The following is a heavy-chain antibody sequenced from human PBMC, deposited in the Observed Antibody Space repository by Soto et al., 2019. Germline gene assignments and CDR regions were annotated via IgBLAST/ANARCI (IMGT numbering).Heavy chain of an antibody. CDR3: ARGGARLRPYYYYYMDV. V-gene: IGHV1-18*01. CDR1: GYTFTSYG. CDR2: ISAYNGNT. J-gene: IGHJ6*03. Sequence: QVQLVQSGAEVKKPGASVKVSCKASGYTFTSYGISWVRQAPGQGLEWMGWISAYNGNTNYAQKLQGRVTMTTDTSTSTVYIELTSVRSDDTAVYYCARGGARLRPYYYYYMDVWVNGTTVTVSS. D-gene: IGHD6-6*01.